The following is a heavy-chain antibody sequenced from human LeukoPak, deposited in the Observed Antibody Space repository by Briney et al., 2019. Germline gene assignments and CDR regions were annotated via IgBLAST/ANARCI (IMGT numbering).Heavy chain of an antibody. V-gene: IGHV1-18*01. CDR2: ISAYNGNT. D-gene: IGHD2-21*02. Sequence: GASVKVSCKASGYTFTSYGISWVRQAPGQGLEWMGWISAYNGNTNYAQKLQGRVTVTTDTSTSTAYMELRSLRSDDTAVYYCARADIVVVTAINFDYWGQGTLVTVSS. J-gene: IGHJ4*02. CDR1: GYTFTSYG. CDR3: ARADIVVVTAINFDY.